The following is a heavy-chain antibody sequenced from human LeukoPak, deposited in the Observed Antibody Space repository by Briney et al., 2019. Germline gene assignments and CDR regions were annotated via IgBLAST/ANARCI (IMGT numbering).Heavy chain of an antibody. Sequence: GASVKVSCKASGYTFTSYDINWLRQASGQGLEWMGWMNPNSGNTGYAQKFQGRFTMTWDTSITTAYMELSSLRSEDTAVYYCARAVVPAAMLFDYWGQGTLVTVSS. J-gene: IGHJ4*02. CDR2: MNPNSGNT. V-gene: IGHV1-8*01. CDR1: GYTFTSYD. CDR3: ARAVVPAAMLFDY. D-gene: IGHD2-2*01.